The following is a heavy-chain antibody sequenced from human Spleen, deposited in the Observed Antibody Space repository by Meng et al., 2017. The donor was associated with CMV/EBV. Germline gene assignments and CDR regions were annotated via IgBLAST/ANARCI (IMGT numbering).Heavy chain of an antibody. CDR3: ARQIAAGGNPRDNWIDP. V-gene: IGHV1-69*10. D-gene: IGHD6-13*01. J-gene: IGHJ5*02. CDR2: IIPIVGVP. CDR1: GGSFSSYL. Sequence: SVQVSCKASGGSFSSYLFTWVRPAPGQGLEWVGGIIPIVGVPNYAQKFQGRVTISADRSTSTFYMELTSLRSEDTAMYYCARQIAAGGNPRDNWIDPWGQGTLVTVSS.